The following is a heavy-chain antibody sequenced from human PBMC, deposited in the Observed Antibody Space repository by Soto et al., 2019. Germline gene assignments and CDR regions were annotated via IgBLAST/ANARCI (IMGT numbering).Heavy chain of an antibody. CDR1: GYTFTSYD. CDR2: MIPNSGNT. V-gene: IGHV1-8*01. Sequence: QVQLVQSGAEVKKPGASVKVSCKASGYTFTSYDINWVRQATGQGLEWMGWMIPNSGNTGYAQKFQGRVTMTRNTSINTAYMELSSLRSEDTAVYYCASRRFRQLAPRSYYYYGMDVWGQGTTVTVSS. CDR3: ASRRFRQLAPRSYYYYGMDV. J-gene: IGHJ6*02. D-gene: IGHD6-6*01.